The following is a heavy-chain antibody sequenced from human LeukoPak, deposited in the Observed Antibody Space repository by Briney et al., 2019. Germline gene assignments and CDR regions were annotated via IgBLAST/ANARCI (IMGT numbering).Heavy chain of an antibody. CDR1: GFTFSSYW. CDR2: IKEDGSEK. CDR3: ARGGGRHVEH. D-gene: IGHD3-16*01. J-gene: IGHJ1*01. V-gene: IGHV3-7*05. Sequence: GGSLRLSCVAPGFTFSSYWMSWVRQAPGKGLEWVANIKEDGSEKNYVDSVKGRFTISRDNAKNSLYLQMNSLRVEDTAVYYCARGGGRHVEHWGQGTLVTVSS.